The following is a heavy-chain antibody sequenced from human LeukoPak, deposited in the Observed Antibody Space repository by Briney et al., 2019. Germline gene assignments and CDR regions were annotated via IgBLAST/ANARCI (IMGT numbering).Heavy chain of an antibody. V-gene: IGHV4-31*03. D-gene: IGHD3-22*01. Sequence: PSETLSLTCTVSGASFNSDDQYWNWIRQSPGRGLEWIGSIHPSGMLYNNPSLESRVTMSRDTSKNQFSLNLNAVTAADTAVYFCSRGLDSRKLGYWGQGILVTVSS. CDR3: SRGLDSRKLGY. J-gene: IGHJ4*02. CDR1: GASFNSDDQY. CDR2: IHPSGML.